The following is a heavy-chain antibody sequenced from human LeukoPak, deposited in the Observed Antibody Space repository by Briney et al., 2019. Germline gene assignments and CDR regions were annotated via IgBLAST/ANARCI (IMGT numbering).Heavy chain of an antibody. CDR3: ARSAIDAFDI. CDR1: GGSISSYY. CDR2: IYNSGST. V-gene: IGHV4-59*08. D-gene: IGHD6-25*01. J-gene: IGHJ3*02. Sequence: PSETLSLACTVSGGSISSYYWSWIRQPPGKGLECIGYIYNSGSTNYNPSLKSRVSISVDTSKNQFSLKLSSVTAADTAVYYCARSAIDAFDIWGQGTMVTVSS.